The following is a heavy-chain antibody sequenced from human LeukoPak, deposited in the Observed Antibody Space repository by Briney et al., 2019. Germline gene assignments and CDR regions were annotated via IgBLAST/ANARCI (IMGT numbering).Heavy chain of an antibody. D-gene: IGHD6-13*01. CDR2: IYYSGST. CDR3: ARHGSIATGAFTH. V-gene: IGHV4-39*01. J-gene: IGHJ4*02. Sequence: SETLSLTCTVSGGSISSSSYYWGWIRQPPGRGLEWIGSIYYSGSTYYNPSLKSRVTISVDTSKNQFSLKLGSVTAADTAVYYCARHGSIATGAFTHWGQGTLVTVSS. CDR1: GGSISSSSYY.